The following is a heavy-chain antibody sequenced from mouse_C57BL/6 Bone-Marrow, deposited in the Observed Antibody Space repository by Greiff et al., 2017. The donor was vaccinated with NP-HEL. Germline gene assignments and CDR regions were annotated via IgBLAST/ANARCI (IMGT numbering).Heavy chain of an antibody. V-gene: IGHV1-4*01. Sequence: VQLKESGAELARPGASVKMSCKASGYTFTSYTMHWVKQRPGQGLEWIGYINPSSGYTKYNQKFKDKATLTADKSSSTAYMQLSSLTSEDSAVYYCARKGTVVDYWGQGTTLTVSS. CDR1: GYTFTSYT. CDR2: INPSSGYT. J-gene: IGHJ2*01. D-gene: IGHD1-1*01. CDR3: ARKGTVVDY.